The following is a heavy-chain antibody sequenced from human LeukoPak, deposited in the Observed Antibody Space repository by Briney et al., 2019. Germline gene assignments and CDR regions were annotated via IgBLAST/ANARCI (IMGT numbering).Heavy chain of an antibody. CDR2: ISYDGSNK. J-gene: IGHJ4*02. Sequence: GGPLRLSCAASGFTFSSYGMHWVRQAPGKGLEWVAVISYDGSNKYYADSVKGRFTISRDNSKNTLYLQMNSLRAEDTAVYYCAKAYYGTYDYWGQGTLVTVSS. V-gene: IGHV3-30*18. CDR1: GFTFSSYG. D-gene: IGHD3-22*01. CDR3: AKAYYGTYDY.